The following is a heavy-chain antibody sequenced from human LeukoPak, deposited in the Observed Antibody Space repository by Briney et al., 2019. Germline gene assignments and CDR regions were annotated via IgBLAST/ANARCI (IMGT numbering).Heavy chain of an antibody. V-gene: IGHV3-48*02. CDR1: X. CDR2: ISSSSSTI. Sequence: XMXWVRQAPGKGLEGVSYISSSSSTIYYADSVKGRFTISRDNAKRSLYLQMNSLRDEDTAVYYCARLPDYGMDVWGQGTTVTVSS. J-gene: IGHJ6*02. D-gene: IGHD5-18*01. CDR3: ARLPDYGMDV.